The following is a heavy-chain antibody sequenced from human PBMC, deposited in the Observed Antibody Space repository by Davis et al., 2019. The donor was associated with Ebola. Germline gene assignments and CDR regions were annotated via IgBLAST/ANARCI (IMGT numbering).Heavy chain of an antibody. CDR1: GYTFGTRW. V-gene: IGHV5-51*01. CDR2: VYPADSDT. Sequence: GESLKISCKTSGYTFGTRWIGWVRQMPGKGPEWMGLVYPADSDTKYSPSFQGQVTISVDQSINTAYVQWSSLRASDTAMYYCARHRVESDAFDIWGQGTMVTVSS. J-gene: IGHJ3*02. CDR3: ARHRVESDAFDI.